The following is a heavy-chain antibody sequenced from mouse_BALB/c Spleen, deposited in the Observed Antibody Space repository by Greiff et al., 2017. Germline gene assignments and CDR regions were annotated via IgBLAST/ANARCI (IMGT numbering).Heavy chain of an antibody. J-gene: IGHJ1*01. Sequence: VQLKESGPSLVKPSQTLSLTCSVTGDSITSGYWNWIRKFPGNKLEYMGYISYSGSTYYNPSLKSRISITRDTSKNQYYLQLNSVTTEDTATYYCARNRGSHYWYFDVWGAGTTVTVSS. CDR3: ARNRGSHYWYFDV. CDR1: GDSITSGY. CDR2: ISYSGST. V-gene: IGHV3-8*02. D-gene: IGHD3-1*01.